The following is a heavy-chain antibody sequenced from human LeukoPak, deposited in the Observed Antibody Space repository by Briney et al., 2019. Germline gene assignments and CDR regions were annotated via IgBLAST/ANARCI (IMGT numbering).Heavy chain of an antibody. V-gene: IGHV1-69*01. D-gene: IGHD3-10*01. Sequence: ASVKVSCKASGGTFSSYAISWVRQAPGQGLEWMGGIIPIFGTANYAQKFQGRVTITADESTSTAYTELSSLRSEDTAVYYCAGEFGTMVRGVIHRTFDYWGQGTLVTVSS. J-gene: IGHJ4*02. CDR3: AGEFGTMVRGVIHRTFDY. CDR1: GGTFSSYA. CDR2: IIPIFGTA.